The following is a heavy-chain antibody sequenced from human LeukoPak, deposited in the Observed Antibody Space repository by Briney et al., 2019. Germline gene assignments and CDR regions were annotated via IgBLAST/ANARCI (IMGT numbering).Heavy chain of an antibody. CDR3: ANQADHFWFLDY. V-gene: IGHV3-23*01. CDR2: ISGSGGST. D-gene: IGHD3-3*02. Sequence: PGGFLRLSCAASGFTFSSYAMSWVRQAPGKGLEWVSAISGSGGSTYYADSVKGRFTISRDNSKNTLYLQMNSLRAEDTAVYYCANQADHFWFLDYWGQGTLVTVSS. J-gene: IGHJ4*02. CDR1: GFTFSSYA.